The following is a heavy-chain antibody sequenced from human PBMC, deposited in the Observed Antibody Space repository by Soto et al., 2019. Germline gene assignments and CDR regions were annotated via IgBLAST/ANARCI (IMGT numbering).Heavy chain of an antibody. D-gene: IGHD3-22*01. CDR1: GYTFPSYY. J-gene: IGHJ3*02. CDR3: ARDVGLTYYYDSKGRNDAFDI. Sequence: ASMQVSCKASGYTFPSYYMHWVRQAPGQGLEWMGIINPSDGSTSYAQKFQGRVTMTRDRSTSTVYMELSSLRSEDTAVYYCARDVGLTYYYDSKGRNDAFDIWGQGTMVTVSS. V-gene: IGHV1-46*01. CDR2: INPSDGST.